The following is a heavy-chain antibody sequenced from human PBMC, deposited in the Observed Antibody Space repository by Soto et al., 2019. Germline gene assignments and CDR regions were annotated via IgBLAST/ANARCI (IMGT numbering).Heavy chain of an antibody. Sequence: QVQLVESGGGVVQPGRSLRLSCAASGFTFSRHGMHWVRQAPGKGLEWVAVIWIDGSGKYYADSVKGRFTISRDNSKNTLYLQMNSLRAQDTAMYYCARDKGKVHFDYWGQGTLVTVSS. CDR2: IWIDGSGK. V-gene: IGHV3-33*01. CDR1: GFTFSRHG. D-gene: IGHD3-10*01. J-gene: IGHJ4*02. CDR3: ARDKGKVHFDY.